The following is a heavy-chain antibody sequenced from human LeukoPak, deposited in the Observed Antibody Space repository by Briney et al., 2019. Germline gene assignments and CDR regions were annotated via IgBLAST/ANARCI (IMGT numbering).Heavy chain of an antibody. V-gene: IGHV3-9*01. CDR1: GFTFDDYA. J-gene: IGHJ4*02. CDR2: ISWNSGSI. CDR3: AKDAGSGWYRSGFDY. Sequence: PGGSLRLSCAASGFTFDDYAMHWVRQAPGKGLEWVSGISWNSGSIGYADSVKGRFTISRDNAKNSLYLRMNSLRAEDTALYYCAKDAGSGWYRSGFDYWGQGTLVTVSS. D-gene: IGHD6-19*01.